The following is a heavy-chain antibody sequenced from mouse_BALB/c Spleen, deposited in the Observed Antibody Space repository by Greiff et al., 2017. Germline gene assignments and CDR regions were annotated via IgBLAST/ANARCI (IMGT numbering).Heavy chain of an antibody. V-gene: IGHV2-9*02. D-gene: IGHD3-1*01. CDR1: GFSLTSYG. Sequence: VKLQESGPGLVAPSQSLSITCTVSGFSLTSYGVHWVRQPPGKGLEWLGVIWAGGSTNYNSALMSRLSISKDNSKSQVFLKMNSLQTDDTAMYYCARGGPKYYYAMDYWGQGTSVTVSS. J-gene: IGHJ4*01. CDR3: ARGGPKYYYAMDY. CDR2: IWAGGST.